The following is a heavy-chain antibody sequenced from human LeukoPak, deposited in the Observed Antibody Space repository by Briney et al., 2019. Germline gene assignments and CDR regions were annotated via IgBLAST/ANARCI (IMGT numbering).Heavy chain of an antibody. CDR2: IIPILGIA. D-gene: IGHD2-2*01. J-gene: IGHJ3*02. CDR1: GGTFSSYA. Sequence: GASVKVSCKASGGTFSSYAISWVRQAPGQRLEWMGRIIPILGIANYAQKFQGRVTITADKSTSTAYMELSSLRSEDTALYYCARDDVVQVVVPAAIEEANAFDIWGQGTMVTVSS. V-gene: IGHV1-69*04. CDR3: ARDDVVQVVVPAAIEEANAFDI.